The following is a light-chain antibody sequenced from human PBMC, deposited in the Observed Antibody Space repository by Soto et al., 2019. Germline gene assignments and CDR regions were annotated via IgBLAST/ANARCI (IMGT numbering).Light chain of an antibody. CDR2: DVS. CDR1: SSDVGGYNY. CDR3: SSYTSSSTL. J-gene: IGLJ1*01. Sequence: QSLLTQPSSVSGSPGQSITISCTGTSSDVGGYNYVSWYQQHPGKAPKLMIYDVSNRPSGVSNRFSASKSGNTASLTISGLQAEDEADYYCSSYTSSSTLFGTGTKVTV. V-gene: IGLV2-14*01.